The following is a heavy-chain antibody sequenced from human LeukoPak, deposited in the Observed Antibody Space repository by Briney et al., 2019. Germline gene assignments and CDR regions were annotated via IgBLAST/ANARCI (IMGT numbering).Heavy chain of an antibody. V-gene: IGHV4-59*01. CDR3: ARWRSSAHYWDS. J-gene: IGHJ4*02. CDR2: VYFTGST. Sequence: SEALSLTCTVSGVSISNYYWNWIRQPPGKALEWIGYVYFTGSTNYNPSLKSRVTLSIDTSRSQLSLKLSSVTAADTAVYYCARWRSSAHYWDSWGQGTLVTVSS. CDR1: GVSISNYY. D-gene: IGHD3-22*01.